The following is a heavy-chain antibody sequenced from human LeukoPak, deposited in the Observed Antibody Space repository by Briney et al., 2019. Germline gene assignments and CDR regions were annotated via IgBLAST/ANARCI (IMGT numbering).Heavy chain of an antibody. CDR1: GGSISSYY. Sequence: SETLSLTCTVSGGSISSYYWSWIRQPPGKGLEWIGYIYYSGSTNYNPSLKSRVTISVDTSKNQFSLKLSSVTAADTAVYYCAIIAAAGTLDYWGQGTLVTVSS. V-gene: IGHV4-59*12. CDR2: IYYSGST. D-gene: IGHD6-13*01. J-gene: IGHJ4*02. CDR3: AIIAAAGTLDY.